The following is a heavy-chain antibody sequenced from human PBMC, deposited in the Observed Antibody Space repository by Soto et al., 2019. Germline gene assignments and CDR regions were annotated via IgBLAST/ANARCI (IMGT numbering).Heavy chain of an antibody. CDR3: ARDLIANSSAWYVDYLGYYYYYDMDV. J-gene: IGHJ6*02. Sequence: AASVKVSCKASGGTFSSYAISWVRQAPGQGLEWMGWINAGNGNTKYSQKFQGRVTITRDTSASTAYMELSSLRSEETAVYYCARDLIANSSAWYVDYLGYYYYYDMDVWGQGTTVTVSS. V-gene: IGHV1-3*01. CDR1: GGTFSSYA. D-gene: IGHD6-19*01. CDR2: INAGNGNT.